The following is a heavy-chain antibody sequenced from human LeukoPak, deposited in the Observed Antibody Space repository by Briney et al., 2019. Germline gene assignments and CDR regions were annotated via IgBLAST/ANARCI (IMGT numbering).Heavy chain of an antibody. J-gene: IGHJ3*01. D-gene: IGHD3-10*01. CDR3: ARDSGIWFGTRDALV. V-gene: IGHV3-20*01. Sequence: GGSLRLSCAASGFTFEDFGMTWVRQVPGKGLEWVSGINWNGVKTHYADPVKGRFTISRDNAKNTLYLEMNSLRVDDTALYHCARDSGIWFGTRDALVWGQGTMVTVST. CDR1: GFTFEDFG. CDR2: INWNGVKT.